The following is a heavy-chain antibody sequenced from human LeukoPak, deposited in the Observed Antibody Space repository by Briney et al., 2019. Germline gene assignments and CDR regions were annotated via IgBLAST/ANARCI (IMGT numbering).Heavy chain of an antibody. J-gene: IGHJ4*02. CDR1: GFIFSYYA. CDR2: IQYDGSEE. D-gene: IGHD2-8*02. V-gene: IGHV3-30*02. CDR3: VKDRKDTWSFDD. Sequence: GGSLRLSCGASGFIFSYYAMHCVRQAPGKGLERVSTIQYDGSEEIYIDSVKGRFTVSRDSSKNTVFLQMNSLRGEDTAIYYCVKDRKDTWSFDDWGQGTLATVSS.